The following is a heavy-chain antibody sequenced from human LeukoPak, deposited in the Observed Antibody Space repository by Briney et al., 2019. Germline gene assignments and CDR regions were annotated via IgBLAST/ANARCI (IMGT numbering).Heavy chain of an antibody. V-gene: IGHV1-8*01. CDR2: MNPNSGNT. D-gene: IGHD6-19*01. J-gene: IGHJ6*02. CDR3: ARIVAVAVPYGMDV. Sequence: ASVKVSCKASGYTFTSYDINWVRQATGQGLEWMGWMNPNSGNTGYAQKFQGRVTMTRNTSISTAYMELSSQRSEDTAVYYCARIVAVAVPYGMDVWGQGTTVTVSS. CDR1: GYTFTSYD.